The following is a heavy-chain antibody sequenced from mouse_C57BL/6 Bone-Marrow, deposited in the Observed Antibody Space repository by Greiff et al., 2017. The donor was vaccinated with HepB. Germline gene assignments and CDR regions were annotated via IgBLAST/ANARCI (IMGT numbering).Heavy chain of an antibody. CDR2: IDPANGNT. D-gene: IGHD2-5*01. Sequence: VAELVRPRASVKLSCTASGFNIKNTYMHWVKQRPEQGLEWIGRIDPANGNTKYAPKFQGKATITADTSSNTAYLQLSSLTSEDTAIYYCARKSNYGGNYFDYWGQGTTLTVSS. J-gene: IGHJ2*01. CDR3: ARKSNYGGNYFDY. V-gene: IGHV14-3*01. CDR1: GFNIKNTY.